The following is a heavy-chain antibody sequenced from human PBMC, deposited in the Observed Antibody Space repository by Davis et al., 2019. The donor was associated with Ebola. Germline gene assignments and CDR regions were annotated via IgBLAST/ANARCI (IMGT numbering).Heavy chain of an antibody. D-gene: IGHD6-6*01. CDR3: ARAKYYGMDV. CDR2: IYYQSKWSD. CDR1: GDTVSSGG. Sequence: PSETLSLTCAISGDTVSSGGWNWIRQSPSRGLEWLGRIYYQSKWSDDYAESVKSRITINPDTSKNQFSLQLTSVAPEDTAVYYCARAKYYGMDVWGKGTTVTVSS. V-gene: IGHV6-1*01. J-gene: IGHJ6*04.